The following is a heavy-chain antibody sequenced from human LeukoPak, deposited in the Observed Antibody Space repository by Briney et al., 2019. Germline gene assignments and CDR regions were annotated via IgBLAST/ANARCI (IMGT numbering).Heavy chain of an antibody. V-gene: IGHV4-34*01. D-gene: IGHD3-3*01. CDR3: ATAPISSSAFDV. CDR2: INHSGST. J-gene: IGHJ3*01. Sequence: SETLALTCAVYGWSFSGYYWSWIRQPPGKGLEWIGEINHSGSTKYNASLKSRVTISVYTSNNQFSLKQFSVTAAETAVYYCATAPISSSAFDVWGQGTMVTVSS. CDR1: GWSFSGYY.